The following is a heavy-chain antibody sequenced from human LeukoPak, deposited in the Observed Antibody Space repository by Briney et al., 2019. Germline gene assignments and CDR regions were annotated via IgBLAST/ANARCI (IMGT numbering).Heavy chain of an antibody. V-gene: IGHV3-23*01. D-gene: IGHD3-10*01. CDR3: AKDGLLLWFGELFAPFDY. CDR1: GFTFSSYA. Sequence: GGSLRLSCAASGFTFSSYAMSWVRQAPGKGLEWVSAISGSGGSTHYADSVKGRFTISRDNSKNTLYLQMNSLRAEDTAVYYCAKDGLLLWFGELFAPFDYWGQGTLVTVSS. CDR2: ISGSGGST. J-gene: IGHJ4*02.